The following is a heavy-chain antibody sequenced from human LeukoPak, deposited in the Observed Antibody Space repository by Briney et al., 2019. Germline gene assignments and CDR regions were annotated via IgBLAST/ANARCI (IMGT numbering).Heavy chain of an antibody. CDR2: IYYNGST. V-gene: IGHV4-59*01. CDR3: ARGRLFSSSWDYFDY. Sequence: SETLSLTCTVSGGTISSYYWSWIRQPPGKGLEWIGYIYYNGSTNYNPSLMSRVTISVDKTKNQFSLKLSSVTAADTAVYYCARGRLFSSSWDYFDYSGQGSLVTVSS. D-gene: IGHD6-13*01. J-gene: IGHJ4*02. CDR1: GGTISSYY.